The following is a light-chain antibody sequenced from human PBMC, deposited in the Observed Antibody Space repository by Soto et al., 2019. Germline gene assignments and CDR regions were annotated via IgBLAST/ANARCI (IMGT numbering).Light chain of an antibody. CDR3: HQYGDSPQT. CDR1: QFVSSNS. Sequence: EIVLTQSPGTLSLSPGERATLSCRASQFVSSNSLAWYQQKRGQAPRLLIHDASSRATGIPDRFSGSGSGTDFTLTISRLEPEDFAVYYCHQYGDSPQTFGQGTKVDIK. V-gene: IGKV3-20*01. J-gene: IGKJ1*01. CDR2: DAS.